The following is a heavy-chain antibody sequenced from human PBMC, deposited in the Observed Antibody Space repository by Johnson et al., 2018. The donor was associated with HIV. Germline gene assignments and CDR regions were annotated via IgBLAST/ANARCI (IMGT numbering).Heavy chain of an antibody. Sequence: QVQLVESGGGLVKPGGSLRLSCAASGFSFSDYYMSWIRQAPGKGLEWVSYISSSGSTIYYADSVVKGRFTISRDDSRNTLYLQMNSLKTEDTAVYYCTTAGKLTLGQAFDIWGQGTMVTVSS. CDR2: ISSSGSTI. CDR3: TTAGKLTLGQAFDI. CDR1: GFSFSDYY. J-gene: IGHJ3*02. D-gene: IGHD4-23*01. V-gene: IGHV3-11*01.